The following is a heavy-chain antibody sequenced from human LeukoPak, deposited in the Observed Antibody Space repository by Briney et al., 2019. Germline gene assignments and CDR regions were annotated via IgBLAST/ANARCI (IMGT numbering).Heavy chain of an antibody. V-gene: IGHV4-39*01. CDR2: LYYSGST. CDR1: GGSISSSSYY. CDR3: ARQGRGIQLQTYFDY. J-gene: IGHJ4*02. Sequence: SETLSLTCTVSGGSISSSSYYWGWIRQPPGKGLEWIGSLYYSGSTYYNPSLKSRVTISVDTSKSQFSLRLSSVTAADTAVYYCARQGRGIQLQTYFDYWGQGTLVTVSS. D-gene: IGHD2-2*01.